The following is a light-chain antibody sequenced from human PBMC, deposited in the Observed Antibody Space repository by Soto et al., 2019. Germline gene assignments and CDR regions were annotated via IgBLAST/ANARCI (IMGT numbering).Light chain of an antibody. Sequence: QSALTQPASVSGSPGQSITISCTGTSSDVASYNLVSWYQQHPGKAPKLMIYEVTKRPSGVSNRFSGSKSDNTASLTISGLQADDEADYYCCSLVRFSNFAFGGGTKLTVL. V-gene: IGLV2-23*02. CDR1: SSDVASYNL. J-gene: IGLJ2*01. CDR3: CSLVRFSNFA. CDR2: EVT.